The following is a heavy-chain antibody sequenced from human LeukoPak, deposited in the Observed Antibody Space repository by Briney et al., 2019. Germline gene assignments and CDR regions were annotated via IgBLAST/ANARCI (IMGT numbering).Heavy chain of an antibody. CDR3: AKTVAGIPFDY. J-gene: IGHJ4*02. Sequence: PGRSLRLSCAASGFTFSSYGMHWVRQAPGKGLEWVAVIWYDGSNKYYADSVKGRFTISRDNSKNTLYLQMSSLRAEDTAVYYCAKTVAGIPFDYWGQGTLVTVSS. CDR2: IWYDGSNK. D-gene: IGHD6-19*01. CDR1: GFTFSSYG. V-gene: IGHV3-33*06.